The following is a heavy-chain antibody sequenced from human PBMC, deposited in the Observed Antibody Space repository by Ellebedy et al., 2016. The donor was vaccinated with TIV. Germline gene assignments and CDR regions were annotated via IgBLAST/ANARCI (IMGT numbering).Heavy chain of an antibody. CDR3: ARSYSSNPTGVRSDV. CDR1: GDSASSNIAA. CDR2: TYYRSKWYL. Sequence: MPSETLSLTCAISGDSASSNIAAWNWIRQSPSRGLEWLGRTYYRSKWYLDYAPFVSSRITITPDTSKNQFSLQLDSVTPEDTAVYYCARSYSSNPTGVRSDVWGQGTAVTVSS. D-gene: IGHD6-13*01. J-gene: IGHJ6*02. V-gene: IGHV6-1*01.